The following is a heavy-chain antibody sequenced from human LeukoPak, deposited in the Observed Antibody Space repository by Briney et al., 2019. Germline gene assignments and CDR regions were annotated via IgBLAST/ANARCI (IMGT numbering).Heavy chain of an antibody. CDR2: IYYSGST. CDR1: GGSISSYY. J-gene: IGHJ5*02. CDR3: ARVTTDFNLFAP. V-gene: IGHV4-59*01. Sequence: SETLSLTCTVSGGSISSYYWSWIRQPLGQELEWIGYIYYSGSTNYNPSLKSRVTISVDTSKNQFSLTLSSVTAADTAVYYCARVTTDFNLFAPGGQGTLVTASS. D-gene: IGHD4-11*01.